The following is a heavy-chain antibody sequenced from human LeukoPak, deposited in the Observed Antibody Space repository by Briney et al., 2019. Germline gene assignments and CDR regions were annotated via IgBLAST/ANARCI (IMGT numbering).Heavy chain of an antibody. CDR1: GITLSNYG. D-gene: IGHD6-13*01. CDR3: AKGRDTSSWFGFDY. J-gene: IGHJ4*02. Sequence: GGSLRLSCAVSGITLSNYGMSWVRQAPGKGLEWVSVIGGSGGSTYYADSVKGRFTISRDNSKNTLSLQMNSLRAEDTAVYYCAKGRDTSSWFGFDYWGQGTLVTVSS. CDR2: IGGSGGST. V-gene: IGHV3-23*01.